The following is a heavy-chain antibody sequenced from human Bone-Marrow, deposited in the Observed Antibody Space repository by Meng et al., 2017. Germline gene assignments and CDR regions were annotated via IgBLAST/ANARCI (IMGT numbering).Heavy chain of an antibody. J-gene: IGHJ6*02. Sequence: SETLSPTCAVYGGSSSGYYWSWIRQHPGKGLEWTGEINHSGSTNYNPSLKGRVTISVDTSKNQFSLKLSSVTAADTAVYYCARAPRVAVGVLHGMDVWGQGTTVTVSS. D-gene: IGHD2-2*01. CDR1: GGSSSGYY. V-gene: IGHV4-34*01. CDR2: INHSGST. CDR3: ARAPRVAVGVLHGMDV.